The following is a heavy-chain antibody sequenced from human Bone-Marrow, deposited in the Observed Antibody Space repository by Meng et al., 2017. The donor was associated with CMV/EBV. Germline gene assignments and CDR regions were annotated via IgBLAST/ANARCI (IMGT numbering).Heavy chain of an antibody. V-gene: IGHV1-46*01. Sequence: VKVSCKASGNTFTTHYVHWVRQAPGQGLEWMGIINPSSGSTIHAQRFQGRVTVTRDTSTSTVYMELNSLRSEDTAVYYCATDHIETQRDYYLDNWGQGNLVTVSS. CDR3: ATDHIETQRDYYLDN. D-gene: IGHD6-25*01. CDR1: GNTFTTHY. CDR2: INPSSGST. J-gene: IGHJ4*02.